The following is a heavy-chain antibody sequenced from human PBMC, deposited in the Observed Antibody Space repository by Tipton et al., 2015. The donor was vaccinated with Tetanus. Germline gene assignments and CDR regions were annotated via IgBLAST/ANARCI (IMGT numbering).Heavy chain of an antibody. D-gene: IGHD2-15*01. CDR2: IYYSGTT. V-gene: IGHV4-4*02. J-gene: IGHJ4*02. CDR3: ARFSLQYCSSLTCWDFDS. CDR1: GGPVSSSNW. Sequence: GLVKPSGTLSLTCDVSGGPVSSSNWWSWVRQAPGKGLEWIGEIYYSGTTNYNPSLKSRVTISTDKSKNQVSLRLNSVTAADTAVYYCARFSLQYCSSLTCWDFDSWSQGTLVTVSS.